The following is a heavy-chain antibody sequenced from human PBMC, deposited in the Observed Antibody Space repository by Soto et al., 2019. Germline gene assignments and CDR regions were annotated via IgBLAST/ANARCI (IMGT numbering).Heavy chain of an antibody. D-gene: IGHD1-26*01. CDR1: GFTFSSYG. V-gene: IGHV3-30*03. J-gene: IGHJ4*02. Sequence: QVQLVESGGGVVQPGRSLRLSCAASGFTFSSYGMHWVRQAPGKGLEWVAVISYDGSNKYYADSVKGRFTISRDNSKNPLYLQMNSLRAEDTAVYYCATGAYSGSYLDYWCQGTLVTVSS. CDR3: ATGAYSGSYLDY. CDR2: ISYDGSNK.